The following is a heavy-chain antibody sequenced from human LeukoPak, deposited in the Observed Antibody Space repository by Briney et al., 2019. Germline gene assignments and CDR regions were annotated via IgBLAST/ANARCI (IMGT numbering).Heavy chain of an antibody. J-gene: IGHJ4*02. D-gene: IGHD3-22*01. CDR3: ARKPGTSSALYYFDY. Sequence: ASVKVSCKASGYTFTSYGISWVRQAPGQGLEWMGWISAYNGNTNYAQKLQGRVTMTTDTSTSTAYMELRSLRSDDTAVYYCARKPGTSSALYYFDYWGQGTLVTVSS. V-gene: IGHV1-18*01. CDR2: ISAYNGNT. CDR1: GYTFTSYG.